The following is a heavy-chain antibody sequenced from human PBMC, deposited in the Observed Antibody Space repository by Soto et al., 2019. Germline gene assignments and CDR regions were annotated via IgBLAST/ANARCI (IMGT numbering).Heavy chain of an antibody. Sequence: PGESLKISCKGSGYTFTNYWIAWVRQMPGKGLEWMGLIYAGDSDTKYSPSFQGHVTVSVDKSISTAYLHWTSLKASDTAMYYCASPGGYSYGYHWGQGTLVTVSS. D-gene: IGHD5-18*01. V-gene: IGHV5-51*01. CDR3: ASPGGYSYGYH. CDR1: GYTFTNYW. J-gene: IGHJ5*02. CDR2: IYAGDSDT.